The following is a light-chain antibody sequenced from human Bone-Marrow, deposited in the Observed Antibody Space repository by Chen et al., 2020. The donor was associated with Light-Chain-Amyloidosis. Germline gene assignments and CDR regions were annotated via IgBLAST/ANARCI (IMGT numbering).Light chain of an antibody. CDR2: RDT. V-gene: IGLV3-25*03. J-gene: IGLJ2*01. CDR1: DLPTKY. Sequence: SYELTQPPSVSVSPGQTARITCSGDDLPTKYAYWYQQKPGQAPVLVIHRDTERPWGISERFSGSNSGTTATLTISGVQAEDEADYHCQSADSSGTYEVIFGGGTKLTVL. CDR3: QSADSSGTYEVI.